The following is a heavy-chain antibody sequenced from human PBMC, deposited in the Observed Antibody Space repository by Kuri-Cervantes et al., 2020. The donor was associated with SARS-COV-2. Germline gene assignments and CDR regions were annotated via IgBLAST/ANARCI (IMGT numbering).Heavy chain of an antibody. Sequence: SETLSLTCTVPGGSISLTSYHWGWIRQSPGKELEWIGSIYYNGNTYYNPSLKSRVTISVDTSKNQFSLKLSSVTAADTAVYYCARGPRWSIAASFDYWGQGTLVTVSS. CDR2: IYYNGNT. J-gene: IGHJ4*02. V-gene: IGHV4-39*07. CDR3: ARGPRWSIAASFDY. CDR1: GGSISLTSYH. D-gene: IGHD6-6*01.